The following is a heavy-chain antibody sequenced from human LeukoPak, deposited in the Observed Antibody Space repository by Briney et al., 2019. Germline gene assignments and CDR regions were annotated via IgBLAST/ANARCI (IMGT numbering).Heavy chain of an antibody. CDR2: ISAYNGNT. Sequence: GASVKVSCKTSGHTFPNYGFSWVRQAPGQGLEWMGWISAYNGNTNYAEKFQGRVTMTTDTSTSTAYMELRSLRSDDTAVYYCARDLERGYSYGFDFWGQGSLVTVSS. J-gene: IGHJ4*02. CDR1: GHTFPNYG. CDR3: ARDLERGYSYGFDF. V-gene: IGHV1-18*01. D-gene: IGHD5-18*01.